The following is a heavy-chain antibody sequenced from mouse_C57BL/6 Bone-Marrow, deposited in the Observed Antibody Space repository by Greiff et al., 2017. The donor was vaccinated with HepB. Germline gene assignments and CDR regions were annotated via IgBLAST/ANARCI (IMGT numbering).Heavy chain of an antibody. CDR2: ISNGGGST. V-gene: IGHV5-12*01. J-gene: IGHJ3*01. CDR1: GFTFSDYY. Sequence: EVNLVESGGGLVQPGGSLKLSCAASGFTFSDYYMYWVRQTPEKRLEWVAYISNGGGSTYYPDTLKGRFTISRDNAKNTLYLQMSRLKSEDTAMYYCARHGLRRTPLWFAYWGQGTLVTVSA. D-gene: IGHD2-2*01. CDR3: ARHGLRRTPLWFAY.